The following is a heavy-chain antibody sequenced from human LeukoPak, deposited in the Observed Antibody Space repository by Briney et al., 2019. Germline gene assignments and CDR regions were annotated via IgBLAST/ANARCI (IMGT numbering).Heavy chain of an antibody. CDR3: ARDNVAGKTDAFDI. Sequence: SVTVSCKASGYTFTSHDINWVRQATGQGLEWMGGIIPIFGTANYAQKFQGRVTITADESTSTAYMELSSLRSEDTAVYYCARDNVAGKTDAFDIWGQGTMVTVSS. J-gene: IGHJ3*02. D-gene: IGHD6-19*01. CDR2: IIPIFGTA. V-gene: IGHV1-69*13. CDR1: GYTFTSHD.